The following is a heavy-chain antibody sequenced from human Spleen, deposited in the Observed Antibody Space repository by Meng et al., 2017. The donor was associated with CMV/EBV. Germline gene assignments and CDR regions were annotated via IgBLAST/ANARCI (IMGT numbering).Heavy chain of an antibody. Sequence: GESLKISCAASGFTFSSYWMSWVRQAPGKGLEWVANIKQDGSEKYYVDSVKGRFSISRDNAKNSLYLQMNSLTAEDTAPYFCARMGLLEWLLPYYLDYWGQGTLVTVSS. CDR1: GFTFSSYW. CDR2: IKQDGSEK. V-gene: IGHV3-7*01. J-gene: IGHJ4*02. D-gene: IGHD3-3*01. CDR3: ARMGLLEWLLPYYLDY.